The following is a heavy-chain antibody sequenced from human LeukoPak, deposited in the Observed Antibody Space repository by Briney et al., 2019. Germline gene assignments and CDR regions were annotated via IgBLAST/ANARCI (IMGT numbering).Heavy chain of an antibody. CDR1: GGSISSGGYY. CDR3: ARSPRDYYDSSGYYYFDY. V-gene: IGHV4-31*03. J-gene: IGHJ4*02. CDR2: IYHSGST. D-gene: IGHD3-22*01. Sequence: SQTLSLTCTVSGGSISSGGYYWSWIRQHPGKGLEWIGYIYHSGSTYYNPSLKSRVTISVDTSKNQFSLKLSSVTAADTAVYYCARSPRDYYDSSGYYYFDYWGQGTLVTVSS.